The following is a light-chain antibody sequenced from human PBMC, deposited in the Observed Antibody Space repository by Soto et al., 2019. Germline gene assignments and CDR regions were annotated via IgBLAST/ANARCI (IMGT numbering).Light chain of an antibody. CDR1: SSAVGEYNY. CDR3: SSYTSSSPYV. CDR2: EVS. Sequence: QSVRTQPASVSGSPGRSITISCTGTSSAVGEYNYVSWYQQHPGKAPKLMIYEVSNRPSGVSNRFSGSKSGNTASLTISGLQAEDEADYYCSSYTSSSPYVFGTGTKVTVL. J-gene: IGLJ1*01. V-gene: IGLV2-14*01.